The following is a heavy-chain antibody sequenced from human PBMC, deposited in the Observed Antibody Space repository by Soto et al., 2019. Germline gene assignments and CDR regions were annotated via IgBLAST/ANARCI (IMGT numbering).Heavy chain of an antibody. J-gene: IGHJ3*02. Sequence: EVQLVESGGGLVQPGGSLRLSCAASGFTFSSYWLHWVRQAPGKGLVWVSRINSDGSSTSYADSVKGRFTISRDNAKNTLYLQMNGLRAEDTAVYYCARMMITFGGVIASDAFDICGQGRMVAVSS. V-gene: IGHV3-74*01. CDR2: INSDGSST. CDR3: ARMMITFGGVIASDAFDI. D-gene: IGHD3-16*02. CDR1: GFTFSSYW.